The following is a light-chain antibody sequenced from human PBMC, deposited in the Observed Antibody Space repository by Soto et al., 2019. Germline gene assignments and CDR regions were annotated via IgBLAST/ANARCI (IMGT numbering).Light chain of an antibody. CDR1: SEDVGGYNY. V-gene: IGLV2-14*01. J-gene: IGLJ1*01. CDR2: EVT. Sequence: QSALAQPASVSGSPGQSITISCSGTSEDVGGYNYVSWYQHHPGNAPKLMIYEVTNRPSGLSNRFSGSKSGSTASLTISGLQAEDEADYYCSSYTSSNTLVFGTGTKVTVL. CDR3: SSYTSSNTLV.